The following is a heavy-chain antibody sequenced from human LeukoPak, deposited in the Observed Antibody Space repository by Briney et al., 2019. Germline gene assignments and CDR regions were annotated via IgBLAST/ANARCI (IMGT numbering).Heavy chain of an antibody. Sequence: ASVKVSCKASGYTFTGYYMHWVRQAPGQGLKWVGWINPNSGGTNYAQKFQGRVTMTRDTSISTAYMELSRLRSDDTAVYYCARFVEAAGTPSSDYWGQGTLVTVSS. CDR2: INPNSGGT. V-gene: IGHV1-2*02. J-gene: IGHJ4*02. CDR1: GYTFTGYY. CDR3: ARFVEAAGTPSSDY. D-gene: IGHD6-13*01.